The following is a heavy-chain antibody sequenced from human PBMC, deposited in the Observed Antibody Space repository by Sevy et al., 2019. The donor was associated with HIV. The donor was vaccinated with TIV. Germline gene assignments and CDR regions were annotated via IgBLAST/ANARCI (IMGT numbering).Heavy chain of an antibody. Sequence: GGSLRLSCAASGFTFSSYWMSWVRQAPGQGLEWLATINLDGSETFYVDSVKGRFTISRHNPRKSVYLQMTSLSAEDTAVYYCARLFYGSADYWGQGTLVTVSS. CDR3: ARLFYGSADY. CDR2: INLDGSET. D-gene: IGHD3-10*01. CDR1: GFTFSSYW. V-gene: IGHV3-7*01. J-gene: IGHJ4*02.